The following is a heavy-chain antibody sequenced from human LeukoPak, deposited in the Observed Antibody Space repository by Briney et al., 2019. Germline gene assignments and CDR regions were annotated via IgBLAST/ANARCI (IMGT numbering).Heavy chain of an antibody. CDR1: GFTFSSYA. V-gene: IGHV3-30*04. D-gene: IGHD3-22*01. CDR3: AKTTASKGGYDSSGYYSDFDY. CDR2: ISYDGSNK. Sequence: PGGSLRLSCAASGFTFSSYAMHWVRQAPGKGLEWVAVISYDGSNKYYADSVKGRFTISRDNSKNTLYLQMNSLRAEDTAVYYCAKTTASKGGYDSSGYYSDFDYWGQGTLVTVSS. J-gene: IGHJ4*02.